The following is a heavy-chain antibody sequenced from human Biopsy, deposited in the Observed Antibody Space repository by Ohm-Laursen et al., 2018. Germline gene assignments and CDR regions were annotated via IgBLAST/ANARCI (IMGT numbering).Heavy chain of an antibody. J-gene: IGHJ3*01. CDR3: VRVRGITPPGAFDF. Sequence: PGTLSLTCAVSGASINIAYYWGWIRQPPGKGLEWIGITYQTGNTYYNPSLKSRLTISGDASKNEFFLNLTSVTAADTAIYYCVRVRGITPPGAFDFWGQGTKVAVSS. D-gene: IGHD6-13*01. V-gene: IGHV4-38-2*01. CDR2: TYQTGNT. CDR1: GASINIAYY.